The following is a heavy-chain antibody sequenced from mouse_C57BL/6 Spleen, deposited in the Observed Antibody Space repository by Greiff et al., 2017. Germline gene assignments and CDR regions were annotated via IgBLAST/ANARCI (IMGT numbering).Heavy chain of an antibody. Sequence: EVKLVESGGGLVKPGGSLKLSCAASGFTFSSYAMSWVRQTPEKRLEWVATISDGGSYTYYPDNVQGRFTISRDDAKNNLYLQMSNLKTEDTAMYYCARGYRNYGSFADWGQGTLVTVSA. J-gene: IGHJ3*01. CDR3: ARGYRNYGSFAD. CDR2: ISDGGSYT. V-gene: IGHV5-4*03. D-gene: IGHD2-5*01. CDR1: GFTFSSYA.